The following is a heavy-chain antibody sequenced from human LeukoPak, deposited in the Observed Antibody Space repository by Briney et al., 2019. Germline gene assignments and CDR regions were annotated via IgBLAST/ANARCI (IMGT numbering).Heavy chain of an antibody. CDR2: IKEDGSEK. CDR1: GFTFSSYS. CDR3: ARDRREHAGYSFGFNWFDP. Sequence: PGGSLRLSCAASGFTFSSYSMNWVRQAPGKGLEWVANIKEDGSEKYYVDSVKGRFTISRDNAKKLLYLQMNSLTTEDTAVYYCARDRREHAGYSFGFNWFDPWGQGTLVTVSS. J-gene: IGHJ5*02. V-gene: IGHV3-7*01. D-gene: IGHD5-18*01.